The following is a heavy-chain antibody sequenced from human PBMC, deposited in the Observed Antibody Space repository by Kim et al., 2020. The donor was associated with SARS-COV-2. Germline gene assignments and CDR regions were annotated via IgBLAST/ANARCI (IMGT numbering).Heavy chain of an antibody. V-gene: IGHV4-34*01. CDR1: GGSFSGYY. CDR2: INHSGST. Sequence: SETLSLTCAVYGGSFSGYYWSWIRQPPGKGLEWIGEINHSGSTNYNPSLKSRVTISVDTSKNQFSLKLSSVTAADTAVYYCARGNTRSHFYYYYYGMDVWGQGTTVTVSS. D-gene: IGHD3-3*01. CDR3: ARGNTRSHFYYYYYGMDV. J-gene: IGHJ6*02.